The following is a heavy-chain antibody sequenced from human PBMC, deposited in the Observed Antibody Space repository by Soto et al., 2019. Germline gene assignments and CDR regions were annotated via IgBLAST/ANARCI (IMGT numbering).Heavy chain of an antibody. CDR1: GGTFSSYA. CDR2: LIPISDTT. V-gene: IGHV1-69*01. CDR3: ARSQGSSTSLEIYYYYYYGMDV. D-gene: IGHD2-2*01. Sequence: QVQLVQSGAEVKKPGSSVKVSCKASGGTFSSYAISWVRQAPGQGLEWMGGLIPISDTTNYAQKFQGRVTITADESTSPAYMELSSLRSEDTAVYYCARSQGSSTSLEIYYYYYYGMDVWGQGTTVTVSS. J-gene: IGHJ6*02.